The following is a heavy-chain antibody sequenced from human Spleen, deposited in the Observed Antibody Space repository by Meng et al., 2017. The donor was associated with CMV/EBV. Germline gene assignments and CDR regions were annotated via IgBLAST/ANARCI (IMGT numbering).Heavy chain of an antibody. CDR3: ASNGYSTSGGGFFDY. Sequence: SETLSLTCTVSGGSISYYSWSWIRQSPGQRLEWIGYISDSGSSNYNPSLKSRVTMSTDTSKNQFSLRLTSVTAADPAVYYCASNGYSTSGGGFFDYWGQGALVTVSS. V-gene: IGHV4-59*01. J-gene: IGHJ4*02. CDR2: ISDSGSS. CDR1: GGSISYYS. D-gene: IGHD5-12*01.